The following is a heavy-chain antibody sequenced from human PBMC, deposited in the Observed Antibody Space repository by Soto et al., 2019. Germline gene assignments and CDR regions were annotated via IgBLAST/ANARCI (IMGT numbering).Heavy chain of an antibody. J-gene: IGHJ4*02. CDR1: GYSFTSYW. D-gene: IGHD3-22*01. V-gene: IGHV5-51*01. CDR3: ARQPVNYYDSSGYYQPIDY. Sequence: PGESLKISCKGSGYSFTSYWIGWVRQMPGKGLEWMGIIYPGDSDTRYSPSFQGQVTISADKSISTAYLQWRSLKASDTAMYYCARQPVNYYDSSGYYQPIDYWGQGTLVTASS. CDR2: IYPGDSDT.